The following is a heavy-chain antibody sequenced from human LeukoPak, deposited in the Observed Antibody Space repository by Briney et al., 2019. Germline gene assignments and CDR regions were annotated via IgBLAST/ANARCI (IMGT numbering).Heavy chain of an antibody. J-gene: IGHJ1*01. V-gene: IGHV3-33*01. CDR2: IWYDGTNK. Sequence: GGSLRLSCAASGFTFSSYGTHWVRQAPGKGLEWVAVIWYDGTNKHYGDSVKGRFTISRDNPKNTLHLQMNSLRVEDTAVYYCARVYGDYDYLYFYHWGQGTLVTVSS. D-gene: IGHD4-17*01. CDR3: ARVYGDYDYLYFYH. CDR1: GFTFSSYG.